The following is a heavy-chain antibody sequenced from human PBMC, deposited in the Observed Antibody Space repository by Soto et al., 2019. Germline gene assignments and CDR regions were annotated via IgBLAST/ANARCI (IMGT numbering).Heavy chain of an antibody. V-gene: IGHV3-23*01. Sequence: EVQLLESGGGLVQPGGSLRLSCAASGFTYNNYGMTWVRQAPGKGLEWVSGISASGDKTYYADSVKGRFTISRDNSKSSLFLQMNSLRVEETAIYHCAPPPRVGCWGQGTLVTVSS. CDR2: ISASGDKT. D-gene: IGHD1-26*01. CDR1: GFTYNNYG. CDR3: APPPRVGC. J-gene: IGHJ4*02.